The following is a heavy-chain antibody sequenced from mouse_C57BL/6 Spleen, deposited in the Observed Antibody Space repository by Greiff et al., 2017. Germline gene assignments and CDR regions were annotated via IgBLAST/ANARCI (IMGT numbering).Heavy chain of an antibody. CDR1: GYTFTDYN. D-gene: IGHD2-1*01. J-gene: IGHJ4*01. CDR2: INPNNGGT. V-gene: IGHV1-18*01. Sequence: EVKLQESGPELVKPGASVKIPCKASGYTFTDYNMDWVKQSHGKSLEWIGDINPNNGGTIYNQKFKGKATLTVDKSSSTAYMELRSLTSEDTAVYYCAREGGYGKIPSYAMDYWGQGTSVTVSS. CDR3: AREGGYGKIPSYAMDY.